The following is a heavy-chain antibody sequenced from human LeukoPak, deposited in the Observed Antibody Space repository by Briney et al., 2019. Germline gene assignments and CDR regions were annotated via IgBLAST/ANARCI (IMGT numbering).Heavy chain of an antibody. V-gene: IGHV1-2*02. CDR2: ISPSSGGT. J-gene: IGHJ4*02. Sequence: GASVKVSCKASGYTLTDYDINWVRQAPGEGLEWMGWISPSSGGTNFAQRFQGRVTMTRDTSISTAYMDLSRLTSDDTAVYFCASDPSSSDNFFDFWGQGTLVTVSS. CDR3: ASDPSSSDNFFDF. CDR1: GYTLTDYD. D-gene: IGHD6-6*01.